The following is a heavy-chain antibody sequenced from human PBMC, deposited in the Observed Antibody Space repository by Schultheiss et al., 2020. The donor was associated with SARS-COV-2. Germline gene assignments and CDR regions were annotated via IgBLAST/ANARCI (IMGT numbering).Heavy chain of an antibody. V-gene: IGHV4-38-2*02. CDR1: GYSISSGYY. CDR3: ARRGQLNDY. Sequence: SETLSLTCTVSGYSISSGYYWGWIRQPPGKGLEWIGYIYYSASTYYNPSLKSRVTISVDTSKNQFSLKLSSVTAADTAVYYCARRGQLNDYWGQGTLVTVSS. CDR2: IYYSAST. J-gene: IGHJ4*02. D-gene: IGHD6-13*01.